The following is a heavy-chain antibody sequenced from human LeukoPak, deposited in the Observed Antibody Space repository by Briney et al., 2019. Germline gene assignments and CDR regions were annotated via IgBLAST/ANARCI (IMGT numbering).Heavy chain of an antibody. D-gene: IGHD6-25*01. J-gene: IGHJ4*02. CDR2: IYYSGST. V-gene: IGHV4-30-4*01. Sequence: SETLSLTCAVYGGSFSGYYWSWIRQPPGKGLEWIGYIYYSGSTYYNPSLKSRVTISVDTSKNQFSLKLSSVTAADTAVYYCARGQRGFPLDYWGQGTLVTVSS. CDR1: GGSFSGYY. CDR3: ARGQRGFPLDY.